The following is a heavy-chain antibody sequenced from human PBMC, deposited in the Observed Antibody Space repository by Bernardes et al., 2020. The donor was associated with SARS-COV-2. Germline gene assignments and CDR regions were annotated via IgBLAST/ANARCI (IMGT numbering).Heavy chain of an antibody. Sequence: GGSLRLSCAASGFTFSDYYMSWIRQAPGKGLEWVSYISSSGSTIYYADSVKGRFTISRDNAKNSLYLQMNSLRAEDTAVYYCARDRELLWHYYYGMDVWGQGTTVTVSS. CDR2: ISSSGSTI. CDR3: ARDRELLWHYYYGMDV. V-gene: IGHV3-11*01. CDR1: GFTFSDYY. D-gene: IGHD1-26*01. J-gene: IGHJ6*02.